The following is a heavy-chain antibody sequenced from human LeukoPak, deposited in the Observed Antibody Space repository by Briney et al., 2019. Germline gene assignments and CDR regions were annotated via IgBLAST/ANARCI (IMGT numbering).Heavy chain of an antibody. CDR2: INQDGGEK. J-gene: IGHJ3*02. CDR1: GFTFSSYW. V-gene: IGHV3-7*01. Sequence: GGSLRLSCTASGFTFSSYWMSWVRQAPGKGLEWVANINQDGGEKYYVDSVEGRFTISRDNAKNSLYLQMESLRAEDTAVYYCGRVPGPFDIWGQGTTVTVSS. CDR3: GRVPGPFDI. D-gene: IGHD1-1*01.